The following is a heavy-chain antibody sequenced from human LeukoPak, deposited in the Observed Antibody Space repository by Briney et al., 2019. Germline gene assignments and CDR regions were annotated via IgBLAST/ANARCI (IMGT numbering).Heavy chain of an antibody. CDR1: GGSFSAFH. CDR2: MKQSGTP. CDR3: ASRPFLYGFRTYFDN. V-gene: IGHV4-34*01. J-gene: IGHJ4*02. D-gene: IGHD3-10*01. Sequence: SETLSLTCAVYGGSFSAFHWNWIRQSPATGLEWLGEMKQSGTPRYNPSPQSRVTISVDKSKNQFSLNVRSVTAADTAVYYCASRPFLYGFRTYFDNWAQGTLVTVSS.